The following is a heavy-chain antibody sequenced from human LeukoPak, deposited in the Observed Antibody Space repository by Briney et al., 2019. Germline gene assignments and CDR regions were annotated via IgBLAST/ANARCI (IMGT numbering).Heavy chain of an antibody. V-gene: IGHV1-2*02. CDR1: GYTFTGYY. J-gene: IGHJ4*02. D-gene: IGHD3-10*01. Sequence: ASVKVSCTASGYTFTGYYMHWVRQAPGQGLEWMGWINPNSGGTNYAQKFQGRVTMTRDTSISTAYMELSRLRSDDTAVYYCARAEWFGELLSGYWGQGTLVTVSS. CDR3: ARAEWFGELLSGY. CDR2: INPNSGGT.